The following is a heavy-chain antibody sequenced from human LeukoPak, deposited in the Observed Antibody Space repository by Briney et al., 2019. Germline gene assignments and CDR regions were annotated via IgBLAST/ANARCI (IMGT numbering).Heavy chain of an antibody. CDR1: GYTFTRYG. CDR2: ISAYNGNT. Sequence: ASVKVSCKASGYTFTRYGISWVRQAPGQGLEWMGWISAYNGNTNYAQKLQGRVTMTTDTSTSTAYMELRSLRSDDTAVYYCARIVVVANYYYYMDVWGKGTTVTVSS. D-gene: IGHD2-15*01. CDR3: ARIVVVANYYYYMDV. V-gene: IGHV1-18*01. J-gene: IGHJ6*03.